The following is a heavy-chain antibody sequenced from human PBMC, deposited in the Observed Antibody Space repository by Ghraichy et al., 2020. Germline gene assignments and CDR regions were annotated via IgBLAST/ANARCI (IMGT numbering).Heavy chain of an antibody. D-gene: IGHD1-26*01. Sequence: ASVKVSCKASGYTFTSYGISWVRQAPGQGLEWMGWISAYYGNTKYAQNLQGRVTMTTDTSTSTAYMELRSLRSDDTAVYYCARDIGRTGSPWYFDYWGQGPLVTVSS. CDR3: ARDIGRTGSPWYFDY. CDR2: ISAYYGNT. CDR1: GYTFTSYG. J-gene: IGHJ4*02. V-gene: IGHV1-18*01.